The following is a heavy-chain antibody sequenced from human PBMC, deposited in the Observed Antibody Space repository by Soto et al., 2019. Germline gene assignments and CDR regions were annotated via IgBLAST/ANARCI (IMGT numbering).Heavy chain of an antibody. D-gene: IGHD6-19*01. CDR1: GFTFSSYG. CDR3: ARDCAGYSSGWYQRGGFDY. Sequence: QVPLVESGGGVVQPGRSLRLSCAASGFTFSSYGMHWVRQAPGKGLEWVAVIWYDGSNNYYADSVKGRFTISRDNSKNTLYRQMYSLIAEDTAVYYCARDCAGYSSGWYQRGGFDYWGQGTLVTVSS. CDR2: IWYDGSNN. V-gene: IGHV3-33*01. J-gene: IGHJ4*02.